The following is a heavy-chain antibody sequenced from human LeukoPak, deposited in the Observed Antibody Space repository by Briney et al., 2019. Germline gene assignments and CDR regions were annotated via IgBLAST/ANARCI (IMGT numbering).Heavy chain of an antibody. J-gene: IGHJ3*02. CDR1: GYTLTEFS. CDR3: ATAPYYYDTSDSAFDI. CDR2: FDPEDGET. V-gene: IGHV1-24*01. D-gene: IGHD3-22*01. Sequence: ASVKVSCKVSGYTLTEFSMHWVRQAPGKGPEWMGGFDPEDGETIYAQKFQGRVTMTEDTSSDTAYMELSSLRSEVTAVYYCATAPYYYDTSDSAFDIWGQGTMVTVSS.